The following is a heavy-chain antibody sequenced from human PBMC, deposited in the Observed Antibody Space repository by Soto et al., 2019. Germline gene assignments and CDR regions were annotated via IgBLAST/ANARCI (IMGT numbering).Heavy chain of an antibody. V-gene: IGHV3-33*01. Sequence: QVQLVESGGGVVQPGRSLRLSCAASGFTFSSYGMHWVRQAPGKGLEWVAVIWYDGSNKYYADSVKGRFTISRDNSKNTLYLQMNSLRGEVTAVYYCARERGMVTGGMDVWGQGTTVTVSS. D-gene: IGHD1-20*01. CDR1: GFTFSSYG. CDR2: IWYDGSNK. CDR3: ARERGMVTGGMDV. J-gene: IGHJ6*02.